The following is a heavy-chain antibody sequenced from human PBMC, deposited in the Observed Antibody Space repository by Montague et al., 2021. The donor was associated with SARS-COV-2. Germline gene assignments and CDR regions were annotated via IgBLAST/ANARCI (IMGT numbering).Heavy chain of an antibody. CDR2: INHSGST. D-gene: IGHD3-10*01. CDR3: ARDSGVYYYYYYGMDV. Sequence: SETLSLTCAVYGGSFSGYYWSWIRQPAGKGLEWIGEINHSGSTNYNPSLKSRVTISVDTSKNQFSLKLSSVTAADTAVYYCARDSGVYYYYYYGMDVWGQGTTVTVSS. J-gene: IGHJ6*02. V-gene: IGHV4-34*01. CDR1: GGSFSGYY.